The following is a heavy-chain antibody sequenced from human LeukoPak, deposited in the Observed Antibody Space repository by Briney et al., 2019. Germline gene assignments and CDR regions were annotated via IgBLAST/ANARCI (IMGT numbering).Heavy chain of an antibody. CDR3: ASRLRHSDSGTYNWFDS. CDR2: IYYSGST. CDR1: GGSISSSSYY. V-gene: IGHV4-39*01. J-gene: IGHJ5*01. Sequence: SETLSLTCTVSGGSISSSSYYWGWIRQPPGKGLEWIGSIYYSGSTYYNPSLKSRVTISVDTSKNQFSLKLSSVTAADTAVYYCASRLRHSDSGTYNWFDSWGQGTLVTVSS. D-gene: IGHD3-10*01.